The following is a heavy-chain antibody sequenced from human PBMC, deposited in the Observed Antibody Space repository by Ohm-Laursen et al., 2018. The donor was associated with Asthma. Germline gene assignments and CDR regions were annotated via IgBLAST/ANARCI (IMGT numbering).Heavy chain of an antibody. CDR2: ISGSGGST. Sequence: SLRLSCAASGFTFSSYVMSWVRQAPGKGLEWVSAISGSGGSTYYADSVKGRFTISRDNSKNTLYLQMNSLRAEDTAVYYCAKDKEGRYDFWSGLSSYYYGMDVWGQGTTVTVSS. J-gene: IGHJ6*02. D-gene: IGHD3-3*01. CDR3: AKDKEGRYDFWSGLSSYYYGMDV. V-gene: IGHV3-23*01. CDR1: GFTFSSYV.